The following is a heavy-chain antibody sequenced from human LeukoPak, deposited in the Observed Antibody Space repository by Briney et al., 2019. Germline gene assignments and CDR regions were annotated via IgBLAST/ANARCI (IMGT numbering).Heavy chain of an antibody. V-gene: IGHV3-11*04. J-gene: IGHJ4*02. CDR2: ISRNSRTT. Sequence: GGSLRLSCAASGFTFSDYYMGWIRQAPGEGLEWLSYISRNSRTTFYAESVKGRFTISRDNSKNTLYLQMNSLRAEDTAVYYCARDLEGQLPWDAFDYWGQGTLVTVSS. D-gene: IGHD2-2*01. CDR3: ARDLEGQLPWDAFDY. CDR1: GFTFSDYY.